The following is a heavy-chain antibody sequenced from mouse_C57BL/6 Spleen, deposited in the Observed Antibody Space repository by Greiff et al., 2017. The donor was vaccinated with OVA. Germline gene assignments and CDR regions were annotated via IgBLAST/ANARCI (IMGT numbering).Heavy chain of an antibody. CDR1: GFNIKDYY. Sequence: EVQVVESGAELVKPGASVKLSCTASGFNIKDYYMHWVKQRTEQGLEWIGRIDPEDGETKYAPKFQGKATITADTSSNTAYLQLSSLTSEDTAVYYCARYYGSRDYAMDYWGQGTSVTVSS. CDR2: IDPEDGET. D-gene: IGHD1-1*01. J-gene: IGHJ4*01. V-gene: IGHV14-2*01. CDR3: ARYYGSRDYAMDY.